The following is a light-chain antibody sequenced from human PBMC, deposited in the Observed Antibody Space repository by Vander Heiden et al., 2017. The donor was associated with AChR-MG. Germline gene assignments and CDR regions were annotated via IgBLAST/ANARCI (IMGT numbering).Light chain of an antibody. CDR1: QSNASN. Sequence: EIVMTQPPATPCVPPGETATLSYRARQSNASNLAWYQQKPGRTPRLLIFGAYSRATGSPARCSGSGSGTEFTLTISSLQSEDFAVYYCQQYDNWPRRTFGQGTRLEIK. V-gene: IGKV3-15*01. J-gene: IGKJ5*01. CDR2: GAY. CDR3: QQYDNWPRRT.